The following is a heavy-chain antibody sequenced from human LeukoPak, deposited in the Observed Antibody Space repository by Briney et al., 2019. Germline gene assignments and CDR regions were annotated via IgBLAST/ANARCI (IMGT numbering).Heavy chain of an antibody. CDR2: IYYSGST. V-gene: IGHV4-39*07. Sequence: SETLSLTCTVSGGSISSYYWGWIRQPPGKGLEWIGSIYYSGSTYYNPSLKSRVTISVDTSKNQFSLKLSSVTAADTAVYYCARGSSSWRGAVAFDIWGQGTMVTVSS. CDR3: ARGSSSWRGAVAFDI. D-gene: IGHD6-13*01. J-gene: IGHJ3*02. CDR1: GGSISSYY.